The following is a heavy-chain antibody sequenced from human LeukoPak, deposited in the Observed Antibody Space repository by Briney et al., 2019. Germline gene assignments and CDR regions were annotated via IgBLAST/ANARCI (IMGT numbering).Heavy chain of an antibody. CDR2: MYYSGST. CDR3: ARDRGDILTGYLLDY. J-gene: IGHJ4*02. V-gene: IGHV4-59*12. CDR1: GGSISSYY. Sequence: SETLSLTCTVSGGSISSYYWSWIRQPPGKGLEYIGYMYYSGSTNYNPSLKSRVTISVDTSKNQFSLKLSSVTAADTAVYYCARDRGDILTGYLLDYWGQGTLVTVSS. D-gene: IGHD3-9*01.